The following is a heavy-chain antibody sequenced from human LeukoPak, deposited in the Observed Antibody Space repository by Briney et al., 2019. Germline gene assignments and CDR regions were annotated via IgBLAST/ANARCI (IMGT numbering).Heavy chain of an antibody. D-gene: IGHD6-19*01. CDR1: GGSISSGNYY. J-gene: IGHJ4*02. CDR2: IYYSGST. V-gene: IGHV4-30-4*08. Sequence: PSETLSLTCTVSGGSISSGNYYWSWIRQPPGKGLEWIGYIYYSGSTYYNPSLKSRVTISVDTSKNQFSLKLSSVTAADTAVYYCAREGIAVAGPLDYWGQGTLVTVSS. CDR3: AREGIAVAGPLDY.